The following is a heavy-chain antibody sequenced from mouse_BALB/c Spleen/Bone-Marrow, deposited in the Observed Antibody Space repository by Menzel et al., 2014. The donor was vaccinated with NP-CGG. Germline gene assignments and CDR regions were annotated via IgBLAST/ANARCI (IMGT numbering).Heavy chain of an antibody. J-gene: IGHJ4*01. CDR2: IYPGSGST. CDR3: RSYDYAMDY. V-gene: IGHV1S22*01. D-gene: IGHD1-1*01. Sequence: LQQPGSELVRPGASVKLSCKASGYTFTSYWMHWVKQRPGQGLEWIGNIYPGSGSTNYDEEFKSKATLTVDTSSSTAYMQLSSLTSEDSAVYYCRSYDYAMDYWGQGTSVTVSS. CDR1: GYTFTSYW.